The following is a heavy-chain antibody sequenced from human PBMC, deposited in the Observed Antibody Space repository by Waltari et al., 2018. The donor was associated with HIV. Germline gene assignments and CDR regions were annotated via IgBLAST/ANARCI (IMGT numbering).Heavy chain of an antibody. J-gene: IGHJ6*02. CDR3: ARDTLNFYFGLDL. V-gene: IGHV3-48*02. D-gene: IGHD3-9*01. Sequence: EEKLVEAGGGDILQPGESLRLSWLGSGFTFGRYAMNWVRQAPGKGPEWIAYISSESTNIQYADSVKGRFTVSRDNAKESLYLQMNSLRDGDTAVYYCARDTLNFYFGLDLWGQGTTVTVSS. CDR1: GFTFGRYA. CDR2: ISSESTNI.